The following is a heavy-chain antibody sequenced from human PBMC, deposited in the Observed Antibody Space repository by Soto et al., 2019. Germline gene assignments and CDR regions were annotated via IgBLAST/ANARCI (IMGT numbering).Heavy chain of an antibody. CDR3: AIWSGYCSSTSCYGGY. V-gene: IGHV3-23*01. Sequence: EVQLLESGGGLVQPGGSLRLSCAASGFTFSSYAMSWVRQAPGKGLEWVSAISGSGGSTYYADSVKGRFTISRDNSKNTLYLQMNSRRAEDTAVYYCAIWSGYCSSTSCYGGYCGQGTLVTVSS. CDR1: GFTFSSYA. CDR2: ISGSGGST. D-gene: IGHD2-2*01. J-gene: IGHJ4*02.